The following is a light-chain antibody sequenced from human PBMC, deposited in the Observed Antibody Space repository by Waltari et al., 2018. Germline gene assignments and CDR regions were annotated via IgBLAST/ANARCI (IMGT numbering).Light chain of an antibody. CDR3: QQSYSTPYT. CDR1: QSISSY. V-gene: IGKV1-39*01. Sequence: DIQMTQSPSSLSASVGDRVTITCRASQSISSYFNWYQQKPAKAHKLLIYAASSLQSGCPSRFSGSGSGTDFTLTISSLQPEDFATYYCQQSYSTPYTFGQGTKLEIK. J-gene: IGKJ2*01. CDR2: AAS.